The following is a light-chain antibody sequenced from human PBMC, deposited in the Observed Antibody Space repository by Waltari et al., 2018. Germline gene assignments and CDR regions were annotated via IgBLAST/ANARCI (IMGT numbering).Light chain of an antibody. V-gene: IGKV3-11*01. J-gene: IGKJ1*01. Sequence: EIVLTQSPATLSLSPGERATLSCRASQSVTTYLAWYQQKAGQAPRLLISDASNRATGIPARFSGSGSGTDFTLTISGLEPEDFAVYYCQQRGNWPRTFGQGTKVEIK. CDR3: QQRGNWPRT. CDR2: DAS. CDR1: QSVTTY.